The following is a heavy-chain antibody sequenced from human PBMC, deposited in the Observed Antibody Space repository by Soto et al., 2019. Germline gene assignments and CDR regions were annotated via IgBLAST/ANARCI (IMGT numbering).Heavy chain of an antibody. CDR2: IIPILGIA. D-gene: IGHD5-12*01. Sequence: ASVKVSCKASGGTFSSYAISWVRQAPGQGLEWMGGIIPILGIANYAQKFQGRVTITADISTSTAYMELSSLRSEDTAVYYCARTRSGYRGYETYYYYYGMDVWGQGTTVTVSS. J-gene: IGHJ6*02. CDR3: ARTRSGYRGYETYYYYYGMDV. CDR1: GGTFSSYA. V-gene: IGHV1-69*10.